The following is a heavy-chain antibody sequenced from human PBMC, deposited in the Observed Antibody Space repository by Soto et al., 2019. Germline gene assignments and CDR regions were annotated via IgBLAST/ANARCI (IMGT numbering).Heavy chain of an antibody. J-gene: IGHJ4*02. V-gene: IGHV4-59*13. CDR3: ARGSRLVPAAIVGYFFDF. CDR1: GGSISGYH. CDR2: IYYTGST. Sequence: TSETLSLTCSVSGGSISGYHWSWLRQSPGKGLEWIGYIYYTGSTNYNPSLKSRVTMSVDTSKNHFSLGLSSVTAADTAMYYCARGSRLVPAAIVGYFFDFWGQGTLVTVSS. D-gene: IGHD2-2*01.